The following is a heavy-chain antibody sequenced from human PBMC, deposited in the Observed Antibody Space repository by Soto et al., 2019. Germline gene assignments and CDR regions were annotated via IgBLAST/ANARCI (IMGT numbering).Heavy chain of an antibody. CDR3: VRDRYSSSGWFDP. D-gene: IGHD3-10*01. CDR1: GDSVSSYRAA. Sequence: SHPLSLTCAISGDSVSSYRAAWNWIRESPSGGLEWLGRTYYRSRFFSDYAESVKSRIIINPDTSKNQFSLQLKSVTPEDTAVYYCVRDRYSSSGWFDPWGQGTPVTVSS. J-gene: IGHJ5*02. CDR2: TYYRSRFFS. V-gene: IGHV6-1*01.